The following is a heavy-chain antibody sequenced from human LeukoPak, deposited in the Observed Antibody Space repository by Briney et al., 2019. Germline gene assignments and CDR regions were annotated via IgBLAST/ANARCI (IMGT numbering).Heavy chain of an antibody. CDR1: GFTFSSYG. D-gene: IGHD2-8*01. V-gene: IGHV3-30*02. CDR3: AKPRIVLMVYAIGDY. J-gene: IGHJ4*02. Sequence: GGSLRLSCAASGFTFSSYGMHWVRQAPGKGLEWVAFIRYDGSNKYYADSVKGRFTISRDNSKNTLYLQMISLRAEDTAVYYCAKPRIVLMVYAIGDYWGQGTLVTVSS. CDR2: IRYDGSNK.